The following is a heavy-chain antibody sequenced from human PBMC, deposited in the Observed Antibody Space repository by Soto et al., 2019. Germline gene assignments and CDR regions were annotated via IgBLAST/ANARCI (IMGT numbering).Heavy chain of an antibody. V-gene: IGHV5-51*01. CDR2: IYPGDSDT. CDR3: AASIFYYGMDV. J-gene: IGHJ6*02. Sequence: PGESLKISCKGSGYSLTNIWIHWVRQMPGKGLEWMGIIYPGDSDTKYNPSFQGQVTISADKSITTTYLRWTSLKASDTAIYYCAASIFYYGMDVWGQGTTVTVSS. CDR1: GYSLTNIW.